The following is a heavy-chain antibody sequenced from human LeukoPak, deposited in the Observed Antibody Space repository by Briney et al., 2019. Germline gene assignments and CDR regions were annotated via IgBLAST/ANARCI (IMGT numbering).Heavy chain of an antibody. V-gene: IGHV1-18*01. CDR1: GYTFTSYG. Sequence: ASVKVSCKASGYTFTSYGISWVRQAPGQGLEWMGWISAYNGNTNYAQKLQGRVTMTTDTSTSTAYMELRSLRSDDTAVYYCARVLRSSSYYDILTGYYPFDYWGQGTLVTVSS. J-gene: IGHJ4*02. D-gene: IGHD3-9*01. CDR3: ARVLRSSSYYDILTGYYPFDY. CDR2: ISAYNGNT.